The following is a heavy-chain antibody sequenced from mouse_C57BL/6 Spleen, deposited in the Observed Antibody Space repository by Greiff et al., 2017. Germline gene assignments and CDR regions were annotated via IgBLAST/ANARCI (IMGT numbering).Heavy chain of an antibody. Sequence: DVHLVESGPGMVKPSQSLSLTCTVTGYSITSGYDWHWIRHFPGNKLEWMGYISYSGSTNYNPSLKSRISITHDTSKNHFFLKLNSVTTEDTATYYCARGGYDYYAMDYWGQGTSVTVSS. CDR1: GYSITSGYD. V-gene: IGHV3-1*01. CDR3: ARGGYDYYAMDY. J-gene: IGHJ4*01. CDR2: ISYSGST. D-gene: IGHD3-1*01.